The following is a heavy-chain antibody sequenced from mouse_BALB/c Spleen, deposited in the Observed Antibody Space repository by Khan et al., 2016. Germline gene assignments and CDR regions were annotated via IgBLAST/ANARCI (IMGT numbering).Heavy chain of an antibody. V-gene: IGHV2-9*02. CDR1: GFSLTSFG. D-gene: IGHD2-13*01. CDR2: IWPGGNT. Sequence: VQLKESGPGLVAPSQSLSITCTVSGFSLTSFGVHWVRQPPGKGLEWLGVIWPGGNTNYNSALMSRLNISKDNSKSQVFLKMNSLQTDDSGMYYCARAVTFDYWGQGTTLTVSS. CDR3: ARAVTFDY. J-gene: IGHJ2*01.